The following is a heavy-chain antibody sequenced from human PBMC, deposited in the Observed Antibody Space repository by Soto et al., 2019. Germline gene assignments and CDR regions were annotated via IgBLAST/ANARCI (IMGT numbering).Heavy chain of an antibody. J-gene: IGHJ3*02. Sequence: GASVKVSCKASGGTLSSYAISWVRQAPGQGLEWMGGIIPIFGTANYAQKFQGRVTITADESTSTAYMELSSLRSEDTAVYYCASYRYFDWSTIDAFDIWGQGTMVTVSS. D-gene: IGHD3-9*01. CDR2: IIPIFGTA. CDR1: GGTLSSYA. V-gene: IGHV1-69*13. CDR3: ASYRYFDWSTIDAFDI.